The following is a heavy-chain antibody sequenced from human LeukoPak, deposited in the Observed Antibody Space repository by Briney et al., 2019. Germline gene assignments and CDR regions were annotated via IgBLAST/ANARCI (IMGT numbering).Heavy chain of an antibody. Sequence: SETLSLTCAVYGGSFSGYYWSWIRQPPGKGLEWIGEINHSGSTYYNPSLKSRVTISVDTSKNQFSLKLSSVTAADTAVYYCARVQSRLSWFDPWGQGTLVTVSS. J-gene: IGHJ5*02. CDR2: INHSGST. V-gene: IGHV4-34*01. CDR3: ARVQSRLSWFDP. CDR1: GGSFSGYY.